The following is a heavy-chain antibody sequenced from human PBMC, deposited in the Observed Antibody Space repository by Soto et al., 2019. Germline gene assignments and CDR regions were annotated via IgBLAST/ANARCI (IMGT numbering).Heavy chain of an antibody. V-gene: IGHV3-23*01. CDR3: ANRNYSGSGTSAPAK. D-gene: IGHD3-10*01. Sequence: EVRLLESGGGLVQPGGSLRLSCAGSGFTFSTNAMSWVRQAPGKGLEWVSTISGNGDTSDYADSVKGRFTVSRHNSKNTCYRQINSLRAEETTTYYCANRNYSGSGTSAPAKWGQGPLVTVSS. CDR2: ISGNGDTS. CDR1: GFTFSTNA. J-gene: IGHJ4*03.